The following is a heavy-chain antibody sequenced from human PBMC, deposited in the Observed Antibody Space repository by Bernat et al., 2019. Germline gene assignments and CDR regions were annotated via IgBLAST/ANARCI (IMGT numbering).Heavy chain of an antibody. CDR3: ASFYGSGSYYVDY. V-gene: IGHV3-53*02. J-gene: IGHJ4*02. Sequence: EVQLVETGGGLIQPGGSLRLSCAASGLTVSSNYMSWVRQTPGKGLEWVSVISSGGATYYADSVKGRFTIARDNSKSTLYLQMNSLRAEDTAVYYCASFYGSGSYYVDYWGQGTLVTVSS. CDR1: GLTVSSNY. D-gene: IGHD3-10*01. CDR2: ISSGGAT.